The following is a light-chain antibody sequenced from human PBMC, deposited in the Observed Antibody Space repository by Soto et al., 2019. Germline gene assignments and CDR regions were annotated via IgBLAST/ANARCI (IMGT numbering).Light chain of an antibody. CDR1: HSLIKW. Sequence: DIQMTQSPSTLSASVGDTVTVTCRASHSLIKWLAWYQQKPGTAPKLLIYHASTLESGVPSRFSGSGSGTEFTLTISSVELDDFATHYCEQYNSYWTFGQGTKVDI. J-gene: IGKJ1*01. CDR2: HAS. V-gene: IGKV1-5*01. CDR3: EQYNSYWT.